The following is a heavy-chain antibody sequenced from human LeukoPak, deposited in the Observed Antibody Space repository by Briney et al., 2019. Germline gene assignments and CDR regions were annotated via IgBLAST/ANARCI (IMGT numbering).Heavy chain of an antibody. CDR3: ARGGYRYEY. J-gene: IGHJ4*02. D-gene: IGHD5-12*01. Sequence: GGSLRLSCAASGFTFSSYWTSWVRQAPGKGLEWVANIKEDGSEKKYYEDSVKGRFTISRDNTKKSLYLQMNSLRAEDTAVYYCARGGYRYEYWGQGTLVTVSS. V-gene: IGHV3-7*04. CDR2: IKEDGSEKK. CDR1: GFTFSSYW.